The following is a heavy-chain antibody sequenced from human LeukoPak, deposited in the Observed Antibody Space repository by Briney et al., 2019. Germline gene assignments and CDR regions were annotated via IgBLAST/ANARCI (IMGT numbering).Heavy chain of an antibody. J-gene: IGHJ5*02. D-gene: IGHD6-13*01. V-gene: IGHV4-61*02. CDR1: GGSISSGSYF. CDR2: IYTSGST. Sequence: ASETLSLTCTASGGSISSGSYFWSWIRQPAGKGLEWIGRIYTSGSTNYNPSLKSRVTISVDTSKNQFSLKLSSVTAADTAVYYCARANSLLSLSNSWYAPITRIWFDPWGQGTLVTVSS. CDR3: ARANSLLSLSNSWYAPITRIWFDP.